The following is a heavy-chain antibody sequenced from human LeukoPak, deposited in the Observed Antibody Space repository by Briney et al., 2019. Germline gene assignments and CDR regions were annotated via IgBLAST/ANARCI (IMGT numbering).Heavy chain of an antibody. CDR3: ARGRGSGSYYYYYYYMDV. D-gene: IGHD3-10*01. Sequence: SETLSLTCAVYGGSFSGYYWSWIRQPPEKGLEWSGEINHSGSTNYNPSLKSRVTISVDTSKNQFSLKLSSVTAADTAVYYCARGRGSGSYYYYYYYMDVWGKGTTVTVSS. J-gene: IGHJ6*03. CDR1: GGSFSGYY. CDR2: INHSGST. V-gene: IGHV4-34*01.